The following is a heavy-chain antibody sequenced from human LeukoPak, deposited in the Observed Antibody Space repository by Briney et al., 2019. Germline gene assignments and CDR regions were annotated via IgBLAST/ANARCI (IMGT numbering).Heavy chain of an antibody. CDR1: GYTFTAYY. V-gene: IGHV1-2*02. Sequence: ASVKVSCKASGYTFTAYYVHWVRQAPGQGLEWMGWINPNSGDTSSAQKFQGRVTMTRDTSISTVYMELSRLRSDDTAVYYGARDYIDPGNYTPLGYWGHGTLVTV. CDR3: ARDYIDPGNYTPLGY. J-gene: IGHJ4*01. CDR2: INPNSGDT. D-gene: IGHD1-7*01.